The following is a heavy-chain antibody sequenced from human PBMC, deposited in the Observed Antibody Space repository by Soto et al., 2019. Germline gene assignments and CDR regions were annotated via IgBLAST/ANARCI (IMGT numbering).Heavy chain of an antibody. Sequence: QVQLVQCGAEVKKPGSSVKVSCKASGGTFSSYAISWVRQAPGQGLEWMGGIIPISGTANYAQKFQGRVTITADESTSTAYMELSSPRSEDTAVYYCARSHGSSTSLEIYYYYYYGPDVWGQGTTVTVSS. V-gene: IGHV1-69*01. CDR2: IIPISGTA. CDR1: GGTFSSYA. J-gene: IGHJ6*02. D-gene: IGHD2-2*01. CDR3: ARSHGSSTSLEIYYYYYYGPDV.